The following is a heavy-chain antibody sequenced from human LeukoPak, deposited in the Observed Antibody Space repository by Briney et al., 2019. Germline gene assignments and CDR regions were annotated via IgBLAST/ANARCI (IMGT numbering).Heavy chain of an antibody. CDR1: GGSISTYY. CDR3: ARATSPRSGSLADY. V-gene: IGHV4-59*01. D-gene: IGHD3-22*01. CDR2: IDYSGST. Sequence: SETLSLTCTVSGGSISTYYWSWIRQPPGKGLEWVGYIDYSGSTNYNPSLQSRVTISVHTSKNQISLKLSSVTAADTAVYYCARATSPRSGSLADYWGQGTLVTVSS. J-gene: IGHJ4*02.